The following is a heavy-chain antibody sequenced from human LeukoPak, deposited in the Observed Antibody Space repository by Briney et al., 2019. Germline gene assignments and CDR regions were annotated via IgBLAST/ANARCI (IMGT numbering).Heavy chain of an antibody. CDR3: ATAGGSYPMYYFDY. Sequence: GASVKVSCKASGGTFSSYAISWVRQAPGQGLEWMGRIIPILGIANYAQKFQGRVTITADKSTSTAYMELSSLRSEDTAVYYCATAGGSYPMYYFDYWGQGTLVTVSS. D-gene: IGHD1-26*01. J-gene: IGHJ4*02. V-gene: IGHV1-69*04. CDR2: IIPILGIA. CDR1: GGTFSSYA.